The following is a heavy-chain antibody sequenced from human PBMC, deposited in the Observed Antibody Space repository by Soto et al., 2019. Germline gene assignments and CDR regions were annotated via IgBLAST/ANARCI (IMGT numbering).Heavy chain of an antibody. J-gene: IGHJ3*02. Sequence: EVQLVESGGGSVQPGGSLRLSCAASGFTFSRYWMHWVRQAPGKGLVWVSRINIYGSSTDYADSVKGRFTISRDNAKNTLYLQMNSLRVEATGVYYCARGWIGDLNAAFDIWGQGTMVTVSS. CDR2: INIYGSST. D-gene: IGHD2-2*03. CDR3: ARGWIGDLNAAFDI. V-gene: IGHV3-74*01. CDR1: GFTFSRYW.